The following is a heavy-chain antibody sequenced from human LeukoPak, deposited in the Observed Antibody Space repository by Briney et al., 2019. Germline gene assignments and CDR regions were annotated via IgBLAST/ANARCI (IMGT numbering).Heavy chain of an antibody. CDR3: ARARLTTYYYYGMDV. J-gene: IGHJ6*02. CDR2: ISGSGGST. CDR1: GFTFSSYA. D-gene: IGHD4/OR15-4a*01. Sequence: LSGGSLRLSCAASGFTFSSYAMSRVRQAPGKGLEWVSVISGSGGSTYSAESVKGRFTISRDNSKNTLYLQMNSLRAEDTAVYYCARARLTTYYYYGMDVWGQGTTVTVSS. V-gene: IGHV3-23*01.